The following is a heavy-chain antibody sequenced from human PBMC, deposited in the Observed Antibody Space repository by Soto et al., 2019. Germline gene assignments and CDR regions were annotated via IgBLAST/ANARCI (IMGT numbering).Heavy chain of an antibody. CDR1: GYTFTSYD. CDR2: MNPNSGNT. Sequence: ASVKVSCKASGYTFTSYDINWVRQATGQGLEWMGWMNPNSGNTGYAQKFQGRVTMTRNTSISTAYMELSSLRSEDTAVYYCARAPEYCSSTSCLWFDPWGQGTLVTVSS. J-gene: IGHJ5*02. V-gene: IGHV1-8*01. CDR3: ARAPEYCSSTSCLWFDP. D-gene: IGHD2-2*01.